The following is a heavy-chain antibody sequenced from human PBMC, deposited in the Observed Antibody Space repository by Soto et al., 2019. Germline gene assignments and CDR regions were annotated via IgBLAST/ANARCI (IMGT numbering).Heavy chain of an antibody. J-gene: IGHJ4*02. CDR2: IIPIFGTG. Sequence: ASVKVSCKASGGTFSSYAISWVRQAPGQGLEWMGGIIPIFGTGNYAQKFQGRVTITAVESTSTVYMELSGLRSEDTAVYYCARGDHNFDYWGQGTLVTVSS. CDR3: ARGDHNFDY. CDR1: GGTFSSYA. V-gene: IGHV1-69*13.